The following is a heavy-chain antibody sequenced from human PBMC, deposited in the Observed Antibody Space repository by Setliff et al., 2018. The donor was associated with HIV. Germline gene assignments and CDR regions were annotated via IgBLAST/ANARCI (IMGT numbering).Heavy chain of an antibody. J-gene: IGHJ3*02. CDR3: ARRYGFDSSGLETDAFDI. V-gene: IGHV5-51*01. CDR1: GYSFANYW. CDR2: IYPGDSET. Sequence: GESLKISCKASGYSFANYWVGWVRQMPGKGLEWMGLIYPGDSETRYNPSFQGQVSISADKSINTAYLQWSSLKASDTAMYYCARRYGFDSSGLETDAFDIWGQGTLVTVSS. D-gene: IGHD3-22*01.